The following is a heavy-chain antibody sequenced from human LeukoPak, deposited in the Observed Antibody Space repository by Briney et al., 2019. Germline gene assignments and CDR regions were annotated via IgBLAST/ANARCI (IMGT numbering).Heavy chain of an antibody. CDR3: AKEATMVRGVIWSYYYYYMDV. J-gene: IGHJ6*03. D-gene: IGHD3-10*01. V-gene: IGHV3-23*01. CDR1: TFTFSSYG. CDR2: ISGSGGST. Sequence: GGTLRLSCAASTFTFSSYGMSWVRQAPGKGLEWVSAISGSGGSTYYADSVKGRFTISRDNSKNTLYLQMNSLRAEDTAIYYCAKEATMVRGVIWSYYYYYMDVWGKGTTVTISS.